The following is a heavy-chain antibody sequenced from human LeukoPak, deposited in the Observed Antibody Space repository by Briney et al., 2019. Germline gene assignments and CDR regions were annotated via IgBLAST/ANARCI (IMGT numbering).Heavy chain of an antibody. Sequence: GGSLRLSCAASGFTFSSYWMHWVRQAPGKGLVWVSRIKSDGSSPTYADSVKGRFTISRDNAKNTLYLQMNSLRAEDTAVYYCVSFSHDSDVHTRSDYWGQGTLVTASS. CDR2: IKSDGSSP. J-gene: IGHJ4*02. CDR3: VSFSHDSDVHTRSDY. D-gene: IGHD3-22*01. V-gene: IGHV3-74*01. CDR1: GFTFSSYW.